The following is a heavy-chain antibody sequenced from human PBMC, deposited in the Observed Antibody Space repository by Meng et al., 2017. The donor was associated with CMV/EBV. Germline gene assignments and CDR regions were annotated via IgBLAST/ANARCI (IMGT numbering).Heavy chain of an antibody. CDR3: AREGGIVVVPAAPGWFDP. V-gene: IGHV1-69*12. D-gene: IGHD2-2*01. CDR2: IIPIFGTA. Sequence: QGQLVQSGAEVKKPGSSVKVSCKASGGTCSSYAISWVRQAPGQGLEWMGGIIPIFGTANYAQKFQGRVTITADESTSTAYMELSSLRSEDTAVYYCAREGGIVVVPAAPGWFDPWGQGTLVTVSS. CDR1: GGTCSSYA. J-gene: IGHJ5*02.